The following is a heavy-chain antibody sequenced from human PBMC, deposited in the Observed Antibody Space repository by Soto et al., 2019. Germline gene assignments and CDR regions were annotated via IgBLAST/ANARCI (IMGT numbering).Heavy chain of an antibody. CDR2: ITGSSSYI. Sequence: DVQLVESGGGLVKPGGSLRLSCAASGVIFSSHNMNWVRQAPGKGLEWVSSITGSSSYIFYADSVKGRFTISRDNAKNTVYLQMNSLRDEDTGVYYCARLVASETGYGMDVWGQGTTVTVSS. D-gene: IGHD3-9*01. J-gene: IGHJ6*02. V-gene: IGHV3-21*06. CDR3: ARLVASETGYGMDV. CDR1: GVIFSSHN.